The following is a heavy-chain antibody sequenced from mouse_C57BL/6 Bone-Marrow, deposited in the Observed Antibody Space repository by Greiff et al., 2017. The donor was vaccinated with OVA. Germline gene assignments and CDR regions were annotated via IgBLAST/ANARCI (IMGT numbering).Heavy chain of an antibody. CDR3: ARDRRNHRAWFAY. Sequence: QVQLKQPGAELVKPGASVKMSCKASGYTFTSYWITWVKQRPGQGLEWIGDIYPGSGSTNYNEKFKSKATLTVDTSSSTAYMQLSSLTSEDSAVYYCARDRRNHRAWFAYWGQGTLVTVSA. CDR2: IYPGSGST. V-gene: IGHV1-55*01. CDR1: GYTFTSYW. J-gene: IGHJ3*01. D-gene: IGHD2-14*01.